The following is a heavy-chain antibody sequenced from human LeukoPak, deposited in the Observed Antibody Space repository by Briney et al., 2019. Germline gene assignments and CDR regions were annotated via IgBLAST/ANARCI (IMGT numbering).Heavy chain of an antibody. Sequence: GGSLRLSCAASGFTFSSYAMSWVRQAPGKGLEWVSAISGSGGSTYYADSVKGRITISRDNSKNTLYLQMNSLRAEDTAVYYCAKALTVAGTLFDYWGQGTLVTVSS. CDR2: ISGSGGST. CDR3: AKALTVAGTLFDY. J-gene: IGHJ4*02. D-gene: IGHD6-19*01. CDR1: GFTFSSYA. V-gene: IGHV3-23*01.